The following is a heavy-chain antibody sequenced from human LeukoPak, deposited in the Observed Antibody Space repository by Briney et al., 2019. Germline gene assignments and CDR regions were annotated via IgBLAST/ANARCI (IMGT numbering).Heavy chain of an antibody. CDR2: IYTSGNT. J-gene: IGHJ6*04. V-gene: IGHV4-61*02. Sequence: IPSETLSLTCTVSGGSISSGSYYWSWIRQPAGKGLEWIGRIYTSGNTNYNPSLKSRVTISVDTSKNQFSLKLSSVTAADTAVYYCAREGRITIFGVAPWGKGTTVTVSS. CDR3: AREGRITIFGVAP. D-gene: IGHD3-3*01. CDR1: GGSISSGSYY.